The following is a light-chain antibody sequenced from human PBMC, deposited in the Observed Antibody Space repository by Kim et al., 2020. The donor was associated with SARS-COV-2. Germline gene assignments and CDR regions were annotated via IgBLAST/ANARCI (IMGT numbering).Light chain of an antibody. CDR1: QSISNY. J-gene: IGKJ4*01. CDR2: AAS. CDR3: QQSHTAPSLT. Sequence: SVGDRVTIACRASQSISNYLNWYQQKPGTAPNLLIYAASSLQGGVPSRFSGSGSGTDFTLTISSLQPEDFATYYCQQSHTAPSLTFGGGTKVDIK. V-gene: IGKV1-39*01.